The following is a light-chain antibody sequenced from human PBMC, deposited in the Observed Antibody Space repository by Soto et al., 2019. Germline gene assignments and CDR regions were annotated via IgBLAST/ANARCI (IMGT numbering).Light chain of an antibody. CDR2: GAS. CDR3: QQRSNWLIT. J-gene: IGKJ5*01. Sequence: EIIRTQSPATLSESPGERATLSCRASQSVSNNLAWYQQKPGQAPRLLIYGASTRANDIPARFSGSGSGTEFTLTISSLEPEDFAVYYCQQRSNWLITFGQGTRLEIK. CDR1: QSVSNN. V-gene: IGKV3-15*01.